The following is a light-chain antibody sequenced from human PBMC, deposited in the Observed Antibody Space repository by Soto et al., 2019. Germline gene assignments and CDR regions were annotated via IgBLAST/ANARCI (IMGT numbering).Light chain of an antibody. CDR3: HRYHSALLT. J-gene: IGKJ3*01. V-gene: IGKV1-27*01. CDR1: QDIRNY. Sequence: DIQMTQSPSSLSASVGDRVTMTCRASQDIRNYVAWYKQKPGEVPKLLIYAASTYQSGVPARFSGGGFGTDFTLTISSLRPEDVATCYCHRYHSALLTFGPGTKVDLK. CDR2: AAS.